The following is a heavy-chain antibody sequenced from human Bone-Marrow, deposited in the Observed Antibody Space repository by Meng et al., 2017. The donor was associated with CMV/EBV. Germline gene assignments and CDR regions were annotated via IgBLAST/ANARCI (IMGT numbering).Heavy chain of an antibody. D-gene: IGHD4/OR15-4a*01. CDR1: GYTFTGYY. J-gene: IGHJ6*02. Sequence: ASVKVSCKASGYTFTGYYMHWVRQAPGQGLEWMGWINPNSGGTNYAQKFQGRVTMTRDTSISTAYMELSRLRSDDTAVYYCARVDPYGGNPYYYYGMDVWGQGTTVTASS. CDR3: ARVDPYGGNPYYYYGMDV. CDR2: INPNSGGT. V-gene: IGHV1-2*02.